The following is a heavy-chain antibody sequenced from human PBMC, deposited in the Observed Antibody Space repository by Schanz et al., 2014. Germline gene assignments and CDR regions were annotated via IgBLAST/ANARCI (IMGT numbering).Heavy chain of an antibody. CDR1: GFTFSSYG. D-gene: IGHD3-10*01. CDR3: ARANYRRKINFDY. CDR2: IWYDENNK. Sequence: QVQLVESRGGVVQFGRSLRLSCVASGFTFSSYGMHWVRQAPGKGLEWVAVIWYDENNKYYADSVKGRFTMSRDNSKNTLYLQMNSLRAEDTAVYYCARANYRRKINFDYWGRGTLVTVSS. J-gene: IGHJ4*02. V-gene: IGHV3-33*01.